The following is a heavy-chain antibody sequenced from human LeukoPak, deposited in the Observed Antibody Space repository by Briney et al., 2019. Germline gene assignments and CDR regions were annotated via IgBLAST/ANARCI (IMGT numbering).Heavy chain of an antibody. Sequence: GESLKISCKGSGYSFTSYWISWVRQMPGKGLEWMGRIDPSDSYTNYSPSFQGHVTISADKSISTAYLQWSSLKASDPAMYYCGGHYRGVGDWSGGRRGVGDYWGPGTLVTVSS. CDR2: IDPSDSYT. V-gene: IGHV5-10-1*01. CDR1: GYSFTSYW. J-gene: IGHJ4*02. CDR3: GGHYRGVGDWSGGRRGVGDY. D-gene: IGHD3-3*01.